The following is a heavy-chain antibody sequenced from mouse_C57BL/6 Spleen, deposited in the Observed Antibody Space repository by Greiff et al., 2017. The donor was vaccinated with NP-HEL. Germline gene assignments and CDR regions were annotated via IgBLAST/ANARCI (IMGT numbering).Heavy chain of an antibody. V-gene: IGHV1-81*01. Sequence: VQVVESGAELARPGASVKLSCKASGYTFTSYGISWVKQRTGQGLEWIGEIYPRSGNTYYNEKFKGKATLTADKSSSTAYMELRSLTSEDSAVYFCARHGSNPSFDYWGQGTTLTVSS. D-gene: IGHD1-1*01. J-gene: IGHJ2*01. CDR2: IYPRSGNT. CDR3: ARHGSNPSFDY. CDR1: GYTFTSYG.